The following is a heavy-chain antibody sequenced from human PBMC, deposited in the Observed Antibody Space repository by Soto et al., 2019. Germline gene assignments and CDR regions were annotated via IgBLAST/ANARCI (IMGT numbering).Heavy chain of an antibody. CDR2: IYYSGST. V-gene: IGHV4-59*01. CDR1: GGSISSYY. J-gene: IGHJ4*02. Sequence: PSETLSLTCTVSGGSISSYYWSWIRRPPGKGLEWIGYIYYSGSTNYNPSLKSRVTISVDTSKNQFSLKLSSVTAADTAVYYCAGSTYYDFWSGYYSGYYFDYWGQGTLVTVSS. D-gene: IGHD3-3*01. CDR3: AGSTYYDFWSGYYSGYYFDY.